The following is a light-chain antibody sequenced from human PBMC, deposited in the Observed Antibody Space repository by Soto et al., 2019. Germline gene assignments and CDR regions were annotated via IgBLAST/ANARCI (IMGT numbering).Light chain of an antibody. V-gene: IGLV2-11*01. CDR3: CSYAGSYTYV. CDR1: SSDVGGYNY. J-gene: IGLJ1*01. Sequence: QLVLTQPRSVSGSPGQSVTISCTGTSSDVGGYNYVSWYQQHPGKAPKLMIYDVSERPSGVPDRFSGSKSGTTAPLTISGLQAEDEADYYCCSYAGSYTYVFGTGTKLTVL. CDR2: DVS.